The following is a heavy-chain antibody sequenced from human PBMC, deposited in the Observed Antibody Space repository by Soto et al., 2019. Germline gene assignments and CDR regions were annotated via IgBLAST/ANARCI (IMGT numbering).Heavy chain of an antibody. CDR1: GGSISSYY. CDR2: IYYSGST. Sequence: SETLCLTCTVSGGSISSYYWSWIRKPTGKGLEWIGYIYYSGSTNYNPSLKSRVTISVDTSKNQFSLKLSSVTAADTAVYYCARAHNQDSSGYYPDYWGQETLVTVSS. D-gene: IGHD3-22*01. CDR3: ARAHNQDSSGYYPDY. J-gene: IGHJ4*02. V-gene: IGHV4-59*01.